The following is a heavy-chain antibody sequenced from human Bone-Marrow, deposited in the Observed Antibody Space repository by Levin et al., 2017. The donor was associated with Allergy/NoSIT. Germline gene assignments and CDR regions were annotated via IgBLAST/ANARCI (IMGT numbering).Heavy chain of an antibody. CDR2: MSYEETNK. J-gene: IGHJ6*02. CDR1: GFTFGTYA. D-gene: IGHD1-1*01. V-gene: IGHV3-30-3*01. Sequence: GGSLRLSCAASGFTFGTYAMHWVRQAPGKGLEWVAAMSYEETNKFYADSVKGRFTISRDNSKSTLYLQINSLRAEDTTVFYCARGVIQPKDMFRGYGLDVWGQGTSVTVSS. CDR3: ARGVIQPKDMFRGYGLDV.